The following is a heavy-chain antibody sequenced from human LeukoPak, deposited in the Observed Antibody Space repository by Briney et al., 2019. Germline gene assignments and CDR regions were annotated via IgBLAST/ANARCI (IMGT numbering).Heavy chain of an antibody. J-gene: IGHJ4*02. D-gene: IGHD5-12*01. V-gene: IGHV3-30-3*01. CDR3: ARDYSGVDY. CDR2: ISSDGSTK. CDR1: GFTFSNYP. Sequence: GGSLRLSCAASGFTFSNYPIHWVRQAPGKGLEWVAVISSDGSTKYYADSVKGRFTISRDNSKNTLYPQMNSLKAEDTAVYYCARDYSGVDYWGQGTLVTVSS.